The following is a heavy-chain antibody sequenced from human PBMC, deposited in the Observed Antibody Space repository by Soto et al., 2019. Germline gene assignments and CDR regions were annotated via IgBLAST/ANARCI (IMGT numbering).Heavy chain of an antibody. D-gene: IGHD3-10*01. CDR3: ARAATGSYHSAY. CDR1: GYAFTSYG. J-gene: IGHJ4*02. CDR2: IAPHSGRT. V-gene: IGHV1-18*04. Sequence: QVQLVQSGPEVKNPGASVRVSYVASGYAFTSYGVNWVRQAPGQGLEWMGWIAPHSGRTTYLPKFQGRVTMTADVSTNTVYIELRGLKSDDTGIYFCARAATGSYHSAYWGQGTVVTVSS.